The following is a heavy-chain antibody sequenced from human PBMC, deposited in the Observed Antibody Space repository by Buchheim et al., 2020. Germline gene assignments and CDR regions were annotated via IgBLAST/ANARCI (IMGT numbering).Heavy chain of an antibody. J-gene: IGHJ4*02. CDR2: IAGDGVKI. Sequence: DVQLVESGGGLVQSGGSLRLSCEASGFIFDNFWMTWVRQAKGKGLEWVASIAGDGVKIYYGDAVKGRFTISRDNSKTSLFLQMDDLLSEYTAVYYCAVGAHYWGQGT. CDR3: AVGAHY. CDR1: GFIFDNFW. D-gene: IGHD1-26*01. V-gene: IGHV3-7*01.